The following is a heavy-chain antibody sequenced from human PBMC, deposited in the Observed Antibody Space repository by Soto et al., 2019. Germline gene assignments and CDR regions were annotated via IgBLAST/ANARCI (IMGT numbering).Heavy chain of an antibody. Sequence: HPGGSLRLSCAASGFTFSDYAMHWVRQAPGKGLEWVAVVSHDGRITHYADSVKGRFTISRDNSKNSLYLQMNSLRAEDTAVYYCARDYYRFNSGYGFSMDVWGQGTTVTVSS. D-gene: IGHD5-12*01. CDR2: VSHDGRIT. CDR3: ARDYYRFNSGYGFSMDV. CDR1: GFTFSDYA. J-gene: IGHJ6*02. V-gene: IGHV3-30*03.